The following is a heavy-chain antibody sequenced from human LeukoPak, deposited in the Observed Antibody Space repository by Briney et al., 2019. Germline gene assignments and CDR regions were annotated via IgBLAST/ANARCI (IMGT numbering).Heavy chain of an antibody. CDR1: GGSFSGYY. J-gene: IGHJ5*02. Sequence: PSETLSLTCAVYGGSFSGYYWSWIRQPPGKGLEWIGEINHSGSTNYNPSLKSRVTISVDTSKNQFSLKLSSVTAADTAVYYCARYYDILTGLNWFDPWGQGTLVTVSS. CDR3: ARYYDILTGLNWFDP. D-gene: IGHD3-9*01. CDR2: INHSGST. V-gene: IGHV4-34*01.